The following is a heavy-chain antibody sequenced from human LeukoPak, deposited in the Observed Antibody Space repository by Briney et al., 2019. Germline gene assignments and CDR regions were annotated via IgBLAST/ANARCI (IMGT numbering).Heavy chain of an antibody. V-gene: IGHV3-23*01. Sequence: GGSLRLSCAASGFTFSSYAMTWVRQAPGKGLEWVSAISGSDGSTYYADSVKGRFTISRDNAKNSLYLQMISLRAEDTAVYYCARDRVRDGYNPPWFDPWGQGTLVTVSS. CDR3: ARDRVRDGYNPPWFDP. CDR1: GFTFSSYA. J-gene: IGHJ5*02. D-gene: IGHD5-24*01. CDR2: ISGSDGST.